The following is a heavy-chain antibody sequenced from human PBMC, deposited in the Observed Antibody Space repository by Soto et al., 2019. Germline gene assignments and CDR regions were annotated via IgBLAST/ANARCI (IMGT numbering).Heavy chain of an antibody. CDR3: ARGGFDY. V-gene: IGHV3-30-3*01. CDR1: GFTFSSYA. J-gene: IGHJ4*02. CDR2: ISYDGSNK. Sequence: QVQLVESGGGVVQPGRSLRLSCAASGFTFSSYAMHWVRQAPGKGLEWVAVISYDGSNKYYADSVKGRFTISRDNSKNTLYLQMNCLRAEDTAVYYCARGGFDYWGQGTLVTVSS.